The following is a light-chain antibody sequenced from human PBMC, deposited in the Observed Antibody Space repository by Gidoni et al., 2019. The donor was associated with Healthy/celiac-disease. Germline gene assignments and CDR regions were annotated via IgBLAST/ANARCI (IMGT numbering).Light chain of an antibody. CDR3: SSYTSSSTLV. J-gene: IGLJ3*02. CDR1: SSDVGGYNS. Sequence: SGLTPPASVSGSPGQSVTISCTGTSSDVGGYNSVCWYQQHPGNAPKLMIYDVSNRPSGVSNRFSGSKSGNAASLTISGRQADDDADYYCSSYTSSSTLVFGGGTKLTVL. CDR2: DVS. V-gene: IGLV2-14*03.